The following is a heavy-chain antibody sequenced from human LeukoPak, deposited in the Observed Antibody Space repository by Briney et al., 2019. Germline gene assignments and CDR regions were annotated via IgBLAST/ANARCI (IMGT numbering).Heavy chain of an antibody. CDR1: GGSISSGSYY. CDR3: AREVRGPTVTKFHYYYYYYMDV. CDR2: IYTSGST. V-gene: IGHV4-61*02. Sequence: PSETLSLTCTVSGGSISSGSYYWSWIRQPAGKGLEWIGRIYTSGSTNYNPSLKSRVTISVDTSKNQFSLKLSSVTAADTAVYYCAREVRGPTVTKFHYYYYYYMDVWGKGTTVTVSS. J-gene: IGHJ6*03. D-gene: IGHD4-17*01.